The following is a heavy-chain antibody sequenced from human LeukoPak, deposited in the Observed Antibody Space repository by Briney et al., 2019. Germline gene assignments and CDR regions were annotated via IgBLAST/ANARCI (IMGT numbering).Heavy chain of an antibody. Sequence: GASVKVSCKASGYTFTGYYMHWVRRAPGQGLEWMGRINPNSGGTNYAQKFQGRVTMTRDTSISTAYMELSRLRSDDTAVYYCARGIAAAGTVDGAFDIWGQGTMVTVSS. J-gene: IGHJ3*02. V-gene: IGHV1-2*06. CDR1: GYTFTGYY. CDR3: ARGIAAAGTVDGAFDI. D-gene: IGHD6-13*01. CDR2: INPNSGGT.